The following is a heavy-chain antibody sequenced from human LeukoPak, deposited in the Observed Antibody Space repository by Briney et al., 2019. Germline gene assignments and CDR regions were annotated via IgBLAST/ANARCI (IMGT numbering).Heavy chain of an antibody. CDR1: GGSISSYY. Sequence: SETLSLTCTVSGGSISSYYWSWIRQPPGKGLEWIGYIYYSGSTNYNPSLKSRVTISVDTPKNQFSLKLSSVTAADTAVYYCARAAGTTGTGVFDYWGQGTLVTVSS. CDR3: ARAAGTTGTGVFDY. J-gene: IGHJ4*02. D-gene: IGHD1-1*01. V-gene: IGHV4-59*01. CDR2: IYYSGST.